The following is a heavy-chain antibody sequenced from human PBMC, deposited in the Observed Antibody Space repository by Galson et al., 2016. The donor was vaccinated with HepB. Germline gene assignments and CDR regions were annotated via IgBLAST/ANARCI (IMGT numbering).Heavy chain of an antibody. CDR1: GFSFSSFT. CDR3: ARARVVTGIYDAFNV. CDR2: VSPDGDKG. J-gene: IGHJ1*01. Sequence: SLRLSCAASGFSFSSFTMHWVRRAPGTGLEWLALVSPDGDKGYYADSVRGRLTISRDNSRNTVYLHISSLRPDDTATYFCARARVVTGIYDAFNVWGQGTLVAVSS. V-gene: IGHV3-30*04. D-gene: IGHD2-21*02.